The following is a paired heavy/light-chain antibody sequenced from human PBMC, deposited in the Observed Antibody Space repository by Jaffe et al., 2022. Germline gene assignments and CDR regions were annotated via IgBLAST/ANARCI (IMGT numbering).Light chain of an antibody. CDR1: QTVTSRY. J-gene: IGKJ4*01. CDR3: QQYGDSPSLT. CDR2: GAS. Sequence: EIVLTQSPGTLSLSPGDRVTLSCRASQTVTSRYLAWYQQKPGQAPRLLIYGASYRATGIPDRFSGSGSGTDFALTISRLEAEDFAVYYCQQYGDSPSLTFGGGTKVDIK. V-gene: IGKV3-20*01.
Heavy chain of an antibody. J-gene: IGHJ4*02. Sequence: QVQLVESGGGVVQPGGSLRLSCAASGFPFKGMHWVRQAPGKGLEWVAYIRTDAVSKYYADSVKGRFTISRDNSKNTLYLQLNSLRAEDTAVYYCAKNVDWDDYDSGTYLADYWGQGTLVTVSS. CDR2: IRTDAVSK. CDR3: AKNVDWDDYDSGTYLADY. CDR1: GFPFKG. D-gene: IGHD3-10*01. V-gene: IGHV3-30*02.